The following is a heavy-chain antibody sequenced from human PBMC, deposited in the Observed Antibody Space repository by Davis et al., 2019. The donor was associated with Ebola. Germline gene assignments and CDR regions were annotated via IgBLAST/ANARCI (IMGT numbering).Heavy chain of an antibody. CDR1: GGSFSGYY. CDR3: ARVRAYYYYYGMDV. Sequence: SQTLSLTCAVYGGSFSGYYWSWIRQPPGKGLEWIGEINHSGSTNYNPSLKSRVTISVDTSKNQFSLKLSSVTAADTAVYYCARVRAYYYYYGMDVWGQGTTVTVSS. CDR2: INHSGST. V-gene: IGHV4-34*01. J-gene: IGHJ6*02. D-gene: IGHD4-17*01.